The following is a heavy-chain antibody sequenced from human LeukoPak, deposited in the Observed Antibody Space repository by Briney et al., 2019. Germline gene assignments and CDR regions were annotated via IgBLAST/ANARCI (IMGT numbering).Heavy chain of an antibody. J-gene: IGHJ4*02. CDR2: ISSSSSYI. CDR3: AARRGGIAVAGIDY. V-gene: IGHV3-21*01. Sequence: GGSLRLSCAASGFTFSSYSMNWVRQAPGKGLEWVSSISSSSSYIYYADSVKGRFTTSRDNAKNSLYLQMNSLRAEDTAVYYCAARRGGIAVAGIDYWGQGTLVTVSS. D-gene: IGHD6-19*01. CDR1: GFTFSSYS.